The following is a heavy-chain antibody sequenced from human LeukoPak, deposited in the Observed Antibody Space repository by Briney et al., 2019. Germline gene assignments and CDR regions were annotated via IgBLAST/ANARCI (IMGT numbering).Heavy chain of an antibody. CDR1: GFTFSSYG. J-gene: IGHJ4*02. CDR3: ARRMITFGGVIVNDY. Sequence: GGTLRLSCAASGFTFSSYGVSWVRQAPGKGLEWVSAISGSGGSTYYADSVKGRFTISRDNSKNTPYLQMNSLRAEDTAVYYCARRMITFGGVIVNDYWGQGTLVTVSS. D-gene: IGHD3-16*02. CDR2: ISGSGGST. V-gene: IGHV3-23*01.